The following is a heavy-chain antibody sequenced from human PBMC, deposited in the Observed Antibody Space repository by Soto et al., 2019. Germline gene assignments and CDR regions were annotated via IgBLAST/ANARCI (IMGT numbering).Heavy chain of an antibody. CDR2: INPSGGST. D-gene: IGHD5-18*01. V-gene: IGHV1-46*03. CDR3: ASVYPSDTRYGYVGNNWFDP. J-gene: IGHJ5*02. CDR1: GYTFTSYY. Sequence: QVQLVQSGAEVKKPGASVKVSCKASGYTFTSYYMHWVRQAPGQGLEWMGIINPSGGSTSYAQKFQGRVTMTRDTSTSTVYMELSRRRSEDTAVYYCASVYPSDTRYGYVGNNWFDPWGQGTLVTVSS.